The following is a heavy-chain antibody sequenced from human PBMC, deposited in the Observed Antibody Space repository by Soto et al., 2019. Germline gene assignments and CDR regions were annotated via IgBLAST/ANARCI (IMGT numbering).Heavy chain of an antibody. CDR1: GGSISSGGYY. Sequence: SETLSLTCTVSGGSISSGGYYWSWIRQHPGKCLEWIGYIYYSGSTYYNPSLKSRVTISVDTSKNQFSLKLSSVTAADTAVYYCARGGYSYGLSPSGTYGMDVWGQGTTVTVSS. V-gene: IGHV4-31*03. D-gene: IGHD5-18*01. CDR3: ARGGYSYGLSPSGTYGMDV. CDR2: IYYSGST. J-gene: IGHJ6*02.